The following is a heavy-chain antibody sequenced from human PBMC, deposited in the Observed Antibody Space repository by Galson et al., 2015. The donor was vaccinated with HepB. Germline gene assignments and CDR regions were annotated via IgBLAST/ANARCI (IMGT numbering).Heavy chain of an antibody. V-gene: IGHV1-2*04. D-gene: IGHD3-9*01. CDR3: ARDGAKDYDILTGNPYYYYGMGV. J-gene: IGHJ6*02. CDR2: INPNSGGT. CDR1: GYTFTGYY. Sequence: SVKVSCKASGYTFTGYYMHWVRQAPGQGLEWMGWINPNSGGTNYAQKFQGWVTMTRDTSISTAYMELSRLRSDDTAVYYCARDGAKDYDILTGNPYYYYGMGVWGQGTTVTVSS.